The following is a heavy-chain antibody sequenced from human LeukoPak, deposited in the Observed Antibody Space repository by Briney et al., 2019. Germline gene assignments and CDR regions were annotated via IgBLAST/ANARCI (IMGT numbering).Heavy chain of an antibody. Sequence: GESRKISGKGSGYSFTSYWIGWVRQMPGKGLEWMAIIYPGDSDTRYSPSFQGQVTISADKSISTAYLQWSSLKASDTAIYSCASRSTVTTGEGDYWGQGTLVTVSS. J-gene: IGHJ4*02. CDR2: IYPGDSDT. D-gene: IGHD4-17*01. V-gene: IGHV5-51*01. CDR1: GYSFTSYW. CDR3: ASRSTVTTGEGDY.